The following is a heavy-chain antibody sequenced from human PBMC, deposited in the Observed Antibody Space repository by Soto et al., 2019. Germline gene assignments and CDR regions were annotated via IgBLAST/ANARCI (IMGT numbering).Heavy chain of an antibody. Sequence: HPGGSLRLSCAASGFTFSSYAMSWVRQAPGKGLEWVSAISGSGGSTYYADSVKGRFTISRDNSKNTLYLQMNSLRAEDKAVYYCAKDVVVAANERDYFDYWGQGTLVTVSS. J-gene: IGHJ4*02. V-gene: IGHV3-23*01. CDR3: AKDVVVAANERDYFDY. CDR1: GFTFSSYA. CDR2: ISGSGGST. D-gene: IGHD2-15*01.